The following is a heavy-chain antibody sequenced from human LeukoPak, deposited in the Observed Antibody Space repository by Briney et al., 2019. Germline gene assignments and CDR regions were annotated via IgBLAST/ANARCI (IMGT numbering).Heavy chain of an antibody. D-gene: IGHD6-19*01. CDR2: ISGSGGST. V-gene: IGHV3-23*01. J-gene: IGHJ4*02. Sequence: PGGSLRLSCAASGFTFSNAWMSWVRQAPGKGLEWVSAISGSGGSTYYADSVKGRFTISRDNSKNTLYLQMNSLRAEDTAVYYCAKVWDSSGWTWIDYWGQGTLVTVSS. CDR1: GFTFSNAW. CDR3: AKVWDSSGWTWIDY.